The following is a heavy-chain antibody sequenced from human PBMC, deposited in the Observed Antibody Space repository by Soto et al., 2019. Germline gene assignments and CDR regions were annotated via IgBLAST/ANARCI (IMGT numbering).Heavy chain of an antibody. V-gene: IGHV1-3*01. CDR2: INAGYGNT. D-gene: IGHD5-12*01. Sequence: ASVKVSCKASGYTFSSYAMHWVRQAPGQRLEWMGWINAGYGNTKSSQKFQDRVTISRDTSASTAYMELTSLRSEDTAVYYCARDKIVATIPYYYYYGMDVWGQGTTVTVSS. CDR1: GYTFSSYA. CDR3: ARDKIVATIPYYYYYGMDV. J-gene: IGHJ6*02.